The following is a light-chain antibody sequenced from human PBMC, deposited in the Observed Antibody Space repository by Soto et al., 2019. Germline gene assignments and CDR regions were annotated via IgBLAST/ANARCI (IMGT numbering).Light chain of an antibody. CDR2: GAS. J-gene: IGKJ1*01. Sequence: EIVMTQSPATLSVSPGERATLSCRASQSVSSDLAWYHQKPGQAPRLLIYGASTRATGIPARFSGSGSGTEFTLTINSLQSEDFAVYYCQQYKNWPRTFGQGTKVEIQ. CDR3: QQYKNWPRT. CDR1: QSVSSD. V-gene: IGKV3-15*01.